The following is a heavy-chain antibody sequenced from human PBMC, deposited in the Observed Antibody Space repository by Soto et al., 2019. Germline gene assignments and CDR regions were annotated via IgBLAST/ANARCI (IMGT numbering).Heavy chain of an antibody. Sequence: EVQLLESGGGLVQPGGSLRLSCAASGFTFSNHSMRWVRQAPGKGLEWVSTITGSGSHAYYADSVKGRFTISNDISKSTLFLHMNSLSAEDTAVYYCAKDGSGRWAMDAWGQGTTVTVSS. J-gene: IGHJ6*02. CDR2: ITGSGSHA. CDR1: GFTFSNHS. CDR3: AKDGSGRWAMDA. D-gene: IGHD3-10*01. V-gene: IGHV3-23*01.